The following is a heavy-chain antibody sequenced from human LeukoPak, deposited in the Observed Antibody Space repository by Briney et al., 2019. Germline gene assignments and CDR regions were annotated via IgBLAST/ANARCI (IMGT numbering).Heavy chain of an antibody. Sequence: SQTLSLTCTVSGGSISSGDYYWSWIRQPPGKGLEWIAYMYYSGSTYYNPSLKSRVTMSADTSKNQPSLKLSSVTAADTAVYYCARPYYYDSRIDHWGQGILVTVSS. V-gene: IGHV4-30-4*01. CDR1: GGSISSGDYY. J-gene: IGHJ5*02. CDR3: ARPYYYDSRIDH. CDR2: MYYSGST. D-gene: IGHD3-22*01.